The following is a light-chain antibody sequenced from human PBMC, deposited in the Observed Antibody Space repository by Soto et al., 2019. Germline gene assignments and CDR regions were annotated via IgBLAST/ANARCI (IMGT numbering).Light chain of an antibody. J-gene: IGKJ1*01. CDR3: QQYGSSRT. CDR2: CAS. CDR1: QSVSSSY. Sequence: DIVLTQSPGTLSLSPGERATLSCRASQSVSSSYLAWYQQKRGQAPRLLIYCASSRATGIPDRFSGSGSGTDFTLTVSRLEPEDFAVYYWQQYGSSRTFGQGTEVEIK. V-gene: IGKV3-20*01.